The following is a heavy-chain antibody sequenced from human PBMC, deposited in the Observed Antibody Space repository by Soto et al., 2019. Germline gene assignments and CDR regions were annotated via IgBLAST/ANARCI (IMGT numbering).Heavy chain of an antibody. D-gene: IGHD6-13*01. CDR2: INPSGGST. CDR1: GYTFTSYY. CDR3: ASDSGYSSILEYYGMDV. J-gene: IGHJ6*02. V-gene: IGHV1-46*01. Sequence: ASVKVSCKASGYTFTSYYMHWVLQAPGQGLEWMGIINPSGGSTSYAQKFQGRVTMTRDTSTSTVYMELSSLRSEDTAVYYCASDSGYSSILEYYGMDVWGQGTTVTVSS.